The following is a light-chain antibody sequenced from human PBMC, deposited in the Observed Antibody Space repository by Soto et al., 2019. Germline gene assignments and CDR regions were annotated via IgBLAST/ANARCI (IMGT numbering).Light chain of an antibody. CDR1: RSVNNNY. J-gene: IGKJ5*01. CDR2: GAS. CDR3: QQYDNSPIT. V-gene: IGKV3-20*01. Sequence: EIVLTQSPGTLSLSPGERATLSCRASRSVNNNYLAWYQQKPGQAPRLLIFGASSRATGIPDRFIGSGSETDFTLTISRLEPEDFAVYYCQQYDNSPITFGQGTRLEIK.